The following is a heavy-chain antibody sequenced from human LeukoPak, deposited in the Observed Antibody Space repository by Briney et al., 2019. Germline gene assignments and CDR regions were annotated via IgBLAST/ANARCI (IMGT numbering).Heavy chain of an antibody. V-gene: IGHV4-39*07. CDR2: IYYSGST. CDR3: ARSRWEYCSSASCNNYFDY. Sequence: PSETLSLTCTVSGGSISSSSYYWGWIRQPPGKGLEWIGSIYYSGSTNYNPSLKSRVTISVDTSKKQSSLNLSSVTAADTAVYYCARSRWEYCSSASCNNYFDYWGQGILVTVSS. J-gene: IGHJ4*02. CDR1: GGSISSSSYY. D-gene: IGHD2-2*01.